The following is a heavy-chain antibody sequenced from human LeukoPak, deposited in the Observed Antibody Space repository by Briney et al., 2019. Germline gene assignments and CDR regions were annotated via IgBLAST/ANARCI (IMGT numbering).Heavy chain of an antibody. CDR1: GYTFTSYY. V-gene: IGHV1-46*01. CDR2: INPSGGST. J-gene: IGHJ5*02. Sequence: ASVKVSCKASGYTFTSYYMHWVRQAPGQGLEWMGIINPSGGSTSYAQKFQGRVTMTRDTSISTAYMELSRLRSDDTAVYYCARVPPIYSSGKKRAVWLDPWGQGTLVTVSS. D-gene: IGHD6-19*01. CDR3: ARVPPIYSSGKKRAVWLDP.